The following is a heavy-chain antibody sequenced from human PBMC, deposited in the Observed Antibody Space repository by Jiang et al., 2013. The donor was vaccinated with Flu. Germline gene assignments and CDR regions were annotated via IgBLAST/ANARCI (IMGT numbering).Heavy chain of an antibody. V-gene: IGHV1-2*04. Sequence: GAEVKKPGASVKVSCKASGYTFTGYYMHWVRQAPGQGLEWMGWINPNSGGTNYAQKFQGWVTMTRDTSISTAYMELSRLRSDDTAVYYCARGRLLSSGFLGLVSPAEYFQHWGQGTLVTVSS. CDR1: GYTFTGYY. CDR3: ARGRLLSSGFLGLVSPAEYFQH. D-gene: IGHD2-15*01. J-gene: IGHJ1*01. CDR2: INPNSGGT.